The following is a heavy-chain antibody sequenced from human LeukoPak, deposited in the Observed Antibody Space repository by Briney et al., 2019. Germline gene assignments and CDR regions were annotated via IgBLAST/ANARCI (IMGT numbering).Heavy chain of an antibody. V-gene: IGHV3-30*18. CDR3: AKDRYGSSFVDY. CDR1: GFTFSSYG. D-gene: IGHD6-13*01. Sequence: PGGSLRLSCAASGFTFSSYGMHWVRQAPGKGLERVAVISYDGSNKYYTDSVRGRFTISRDNSKTTLYLQMNSLRAEDTAVYHCAKDRYGSSFVDYWGQGTLVTVSS. J-gene: IGHJ4*02. CDR2: ISYDGSNK.